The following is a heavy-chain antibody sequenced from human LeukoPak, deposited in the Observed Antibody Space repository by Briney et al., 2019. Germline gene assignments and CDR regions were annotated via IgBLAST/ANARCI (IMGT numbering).Heavy chain of an antibody. Sequence: PGGSLRLSCAASGFTFSSYAMSWVRQAPGKGLEWVSAISGSGGSTYYADSVKGRFTISRDNSKNTLYLQMNSLRSEDTAVYYCARGKELLWFGELTAQNFDCWGQGTLVTVSS. CDR1: GFTFSSYA. CDR3: ARGKELLWFGELTAQNFDC. V-gene: IGHV3-23*01. CDR2: ISGSGGST. D-gene: IGHD3-10*01. J-gene: IGHJ4*02.